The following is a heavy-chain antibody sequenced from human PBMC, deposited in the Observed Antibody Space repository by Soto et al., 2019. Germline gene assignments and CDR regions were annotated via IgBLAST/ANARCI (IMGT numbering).Heavy chain of an antibody. CDR1: GYTLNELS. Sequence: ASVKVSCTVSGYTLNELSMHWVRQAPGKGLEWMGGFDPEDGKRIYAQKFQGRVTMTEDTSTDTSYMELNSLRSEDTAVYYCATGRGVDRRLEWGQGTLVTVSS. V-gene: IGHV1-24*01. D-gene: IGHD3-10*01. J-gene: IGHJ4*02. CDR2: FDPEDGKR. CDR3: ATGRGVDRRLE.